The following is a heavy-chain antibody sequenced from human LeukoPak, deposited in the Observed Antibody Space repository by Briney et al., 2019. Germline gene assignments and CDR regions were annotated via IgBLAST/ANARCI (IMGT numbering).Heavy chain of an antibody. D-gene: IGHD7-27*01. Sequence: GGSLRLSCAASGFTVSSNYMIWVRQAPGKGLEWVSVIYSGGDTYYADSVKGRFTISRDNSKNTVYLQVNSLRAEDTAVYYCARGLLTGDHFNWFDPWGQGTLVTVSS. V-gene: IGHV3-66*01. CDR3: ARGLLTGDHFNWFDP. CDR2: IYSGGDT. J-gene: IGHJ5*02. CDR1: GFTVSSNY.